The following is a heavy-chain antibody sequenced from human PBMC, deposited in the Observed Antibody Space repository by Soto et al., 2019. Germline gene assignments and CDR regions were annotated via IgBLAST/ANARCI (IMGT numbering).Heavy chain of an antibody. CDR3: AKCSAPGGGYFFHI. CDR1: GFTFSSYA. CDR2: ISGSGTTI. Sequence: GGSLRLSCGASGFTFSSYAMTWVRQAPGKGLEWVSSISGSGTTIYYANSVKGRFTISRDDSKNTLYLQMNNLRAEDTAVYYCAKCSAPGGGYFFHIWGQGTMVTVSS. J-gene: IGHJ3*02. V-gene: IGHV3-23*01. D-gene: IGHD6-13*01.